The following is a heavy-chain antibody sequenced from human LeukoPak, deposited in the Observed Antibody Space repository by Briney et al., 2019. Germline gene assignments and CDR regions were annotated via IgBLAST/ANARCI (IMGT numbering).Heavy chain of an antibody. CDR1: GFTVSTNS. CDR2: IYSDNT. D-gene: IGHD4/OR15-4a*01. Sequence: GGSLRLSCTVSGFTVSTNSMSWVRQAPGTGLEWVSFIYSDNTHYSDSVKGRFTISRDNSKNTLYLQMNSLRAEDTAVYYCARRAGAYSHPYDYWGQGTLVTVSS. CDR3: ARRAGAYSHPYDY. J-gene: IGHJ4*02. V-gene: IGHV3-53*01.